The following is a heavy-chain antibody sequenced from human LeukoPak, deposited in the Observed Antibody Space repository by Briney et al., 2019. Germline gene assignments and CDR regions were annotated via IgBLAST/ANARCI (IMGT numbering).Heavy chain of an antibody. CDR2: ISWNSSYI. D-gene: IGHD6-19*01. CDR3: AKVRGTYSSGYFFDY. J-gene: IGHJ4*02. CDR1: GFTFDNYA. V-gene: IGHV3-9*01. Sequence: PGGSLRLSCAASGFTFDNYAMQWVRHAPGKGLEWLSIISWNSSYIGYADSVKVRFTISRDNAKKSLDLQMNSLRAEDTAFYYCAKVRGTYSSGYFFDYWGQGTLVTVSS.